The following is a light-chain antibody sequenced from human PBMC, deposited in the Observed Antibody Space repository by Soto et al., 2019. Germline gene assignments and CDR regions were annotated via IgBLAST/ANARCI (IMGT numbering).Light chain of an antibody. CDR2: DAS. J-gene: IGKJ1*01. Sequence: EILMTQSPATLSVTPGERATLSCRASQSVGYSVTWYQQRPGQAPKLLIYDASHRATGIPARFSGSKSGTEFTLTISSLQPEDFAVYYCHYYDKWPPGTFGQGTMVDI. CDR1: QSVGYS. V-gene: IGKV3D-15*01. CDR3: HYYDKWPPGT.